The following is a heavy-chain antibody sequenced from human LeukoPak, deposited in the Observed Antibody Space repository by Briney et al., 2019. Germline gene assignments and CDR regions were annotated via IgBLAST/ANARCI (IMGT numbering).Heavy chain of an antibody. CDR1: GFTFSDYY. Sequence: GGSLRLSCAASGFTFSDYYMSWIRQAPGKGLEWVSYVSSSGSTIYYADSVKGRFTIFRDNAKNSLYLQMNSLRAEDTAVYYCARGVSYAMPDYWGQGTLVTVSS. J-gene: IGHJ4*02. D-gene: IGHD2-2*01. V-gene: IGHV3-11*01. CDR3: ARGVSYAMPDY. CDR2: VSSSGSTI.